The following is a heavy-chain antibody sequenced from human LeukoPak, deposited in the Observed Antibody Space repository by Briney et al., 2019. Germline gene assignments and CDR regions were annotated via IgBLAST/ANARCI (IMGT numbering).Heavy chain of an antibody. CDR3: ARDADSSGYYLDY. CDR1: GGSFSGYY. V-gene: IGHV4-59*01. CDR2: IYYSGST. Sequence: SETLSLTCAVYGGSFSGYYWSWIRQPPGKGLEWIGYIYYSGSTNYNPSLKSRVTISVDTSKNQFSLKLSSVTAADTAVYYCARDADSSGYYLDYWGQGTLVTVSS. J-gene: IGHJ4*02. D-gene: IGHD3-22*01.